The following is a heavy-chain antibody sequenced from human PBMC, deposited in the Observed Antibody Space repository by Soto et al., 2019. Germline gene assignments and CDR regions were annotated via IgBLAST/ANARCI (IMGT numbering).Heavy chain of an antibody. CDR1: GGTFSSYT. D-gene: IGHD2-15*01. J-gene: IGHJ5*02. Sequence: GPSVKVSCKASGGTFSSYTISWVRQAPGQGLEWMGRIIPILGIANYAQKFQGRVTITADKSTSTAYMELSSLRSEDTAVYYCARGYCSGGSCYSFDPWGQGTLVTVSS. V-gene: IGHV1-69*02. CDR2: IIPILGIA. CDR3: ARGYCSGGSCYSFDP.